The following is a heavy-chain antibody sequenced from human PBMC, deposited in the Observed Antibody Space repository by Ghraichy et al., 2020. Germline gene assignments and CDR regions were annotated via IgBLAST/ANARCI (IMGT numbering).Heavy chain of an antibody. Sequence: SETQSLTCTVSGGSISSSPYYWGWIRQPPGKGLEWIGSVYYSGSTYYNPSLKSRVTISVDTSKNQFSLKLSSVSAADTAMYYCARLAYYGSGSNREYWGQGTLVTVSS. CDR1: GGSISSSPYY. V-gene: IGHV4-39*01. D-gene: IGHD3-10*01. CDR2: VYYSGST. CDR3: ARLAYYGSGSNREY. J-gene: IGHJ4*02.